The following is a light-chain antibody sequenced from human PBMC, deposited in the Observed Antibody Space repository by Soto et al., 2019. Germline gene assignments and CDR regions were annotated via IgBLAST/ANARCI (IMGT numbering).Light chain of an antibody. J-gene: IGKJ1*01. Sequence: DIQMNQSPSTLSASGGDRVAITVWASQSINSWLAWYQQKPGQAPKLLIYDASSLESGVPSRFSGSGSGTEFTLAISSLQPDDFATYYCQHYNSYSEAFGQGTKVDI. CDR2: DAS. CDR1: QSINSW. V-gene: IGKV1-5*03. CDR3: QHYNSYSEA.